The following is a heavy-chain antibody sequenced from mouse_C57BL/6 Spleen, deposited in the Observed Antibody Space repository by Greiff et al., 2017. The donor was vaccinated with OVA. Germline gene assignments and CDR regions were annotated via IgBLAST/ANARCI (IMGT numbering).Heavy chain of an antibody. CDR2: IDPNSGGT. J-gene: IGHJ3*01. CDR1: GYTFTSYW. CDR3: AGYGCGLAY. Sequence: QVQLQQPGAELVKPGASVKLSCKASGYTFTSYWMHWVKQRPGRGLEWIGRIDPNSGGTNYNEKFKCKATLTVDKPSSTAYMQISRLTSEASAVYYCAGYGCGLAYWGQGTMVTVSA. V-gene: IGHV1-72*01. D-gene: IGHD2-2*01.